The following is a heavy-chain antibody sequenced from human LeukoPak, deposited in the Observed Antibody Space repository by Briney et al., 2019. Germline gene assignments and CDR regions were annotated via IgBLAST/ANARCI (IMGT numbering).Heavy chain of an antibody. CDR2: ISGKSHYI. J-gene: IGHJ1*01. Sequence: GGSLRLFCAASGFTFISYSMNRVRQAPGKGLEWVSSISGKSHYIFYTDSVKGRFTISRDNSKNTLYLQMNSLRAEDTAVYYCAKVRGRYYDTDFQHWGQGTLVTVSS. D-gene: IGHD3-22*01. V-gene: IGHV3-21*04. CDR1: GFTFISYS. CDR3: AKVRGRYYDTDFQH.